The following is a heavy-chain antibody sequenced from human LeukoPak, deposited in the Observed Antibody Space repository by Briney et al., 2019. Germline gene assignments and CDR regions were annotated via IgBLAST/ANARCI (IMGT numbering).Heavy chain of an antibody. V-gene: IGHV1-2*02. J-gene: IGHJ4*02. Sequence: GSSVKVSCKASGYTFTCYYMHWVRQAPGQGLGLMGFINTNSGGTNYAQKFQGRVTMTRDTSISTAYMELSRLRSDDTAVYYCARDHCTNGVCYSYFDYWGQGTLVTVSS. CDR2: INTNSGGT. D-gene: IGHD2-8*01. CDR1: GYTFTCYY. CDR3: ARDHCTNGVCYSYFDY.